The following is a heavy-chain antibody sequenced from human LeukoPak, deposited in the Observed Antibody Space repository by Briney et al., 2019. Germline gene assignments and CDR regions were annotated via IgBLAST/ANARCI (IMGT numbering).Heavy chain of an antibody. V-gene: IGHV3-48*02. Sequence: GGSLRLSCAASGFTFSNYAMHWVRQAPGEGLEWIAYINHNAEIIYYADSVKGRFTISRDNAKNSLSLQMNSLRDEDTAVYYCARDHDWAFHYWGQGTRVTVSS. D-gene: IGHD3-9*01. CDR2: INHNAEII. CDR3: ARDHDWAFHY. J-gene: IGHJ4*02. CDR1: GFTFSNYA.